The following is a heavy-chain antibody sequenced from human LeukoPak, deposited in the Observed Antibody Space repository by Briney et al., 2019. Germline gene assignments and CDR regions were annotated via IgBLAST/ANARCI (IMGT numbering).Heavy chain of an antibody. Sequence: ASVKVSCKASGYTFTSYGISWVRQAPGQGLECMGWISAYNGNTNYAQKLQGRVTMTTDTSTSTAYMELRSLRSDDTAVYYCARDGATMVRGSAGFDYWGQGTLVTVSS. CDR1: GYTFTSYG. J-gene: IGHJ4*02. CDR3: ARDGATMVRGSAGFDY. D-gene: IGHD3-10*01. V-gene: IGHV1-18*01. CDR2: ISAYNGNT.